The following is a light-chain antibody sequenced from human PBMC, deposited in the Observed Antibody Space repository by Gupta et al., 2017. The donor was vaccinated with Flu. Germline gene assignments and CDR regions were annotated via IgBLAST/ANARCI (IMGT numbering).Light chain of an antibody. CDR1: HYIDNW. CDR2: GAS. J-gene: IGKJ1*01. Sequence: GDTVPISCWSSHYIDNWLAWSHQKPGTPPKLLIYGASSLRVDVPSRFSGSGSGTEFSLTISGLQSGDFATYFCQQAYSFPRTFGQGTRVDIK. CDR3: QQAYSFPRT. V-gene: IGKV1-12*01.